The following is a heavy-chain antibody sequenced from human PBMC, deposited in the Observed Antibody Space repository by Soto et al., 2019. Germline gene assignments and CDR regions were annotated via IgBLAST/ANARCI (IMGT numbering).Heavy chain of an antibody. CDR2: ISAYDGDT. CDR3: ARSSGTSYIGFDP. Sequence: QVQLVQSGAEVKKPGASVKVSCKASGYTFNSYGISWLRQAPGQGLEWMGWISAYDGDTKYAQKCQGRVTMTTDTSTSTANMEVRSLRSDGTAVYYCARSSGTSYIGFDPWGQGPLVTVSS. D-gene: IGHD1-26*01. CDR1: GYTFNSYG. V-gene: IGHV1-18*01. J-gene: IGHJ5*02.